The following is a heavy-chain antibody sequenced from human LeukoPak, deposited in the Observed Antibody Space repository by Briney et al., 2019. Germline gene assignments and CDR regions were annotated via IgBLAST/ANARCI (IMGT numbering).Heavy chain of an antibody. V-gene: IGHV1-69*06. D-gene: IGHD2-15*01. CDR3: AREGLLHKGDY. J-gene: IGHJ4*02. CDR1: GGTFSSYA. Sequence: ASVKLSCKASGGTFSSYAISWVRQAPGQGLEWMGGIIPIFGTANYAQKFQGRVTITADKSTNTAYMELSSLRAEGTAVYYCAREGLLHKGDYWGQGTLVTVSS. CDR2: IIPIFGTA.